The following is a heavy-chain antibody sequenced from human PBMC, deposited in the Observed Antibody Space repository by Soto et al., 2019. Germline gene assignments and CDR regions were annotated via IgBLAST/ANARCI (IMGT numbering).Heavy chain of an antibody. CDR1: GFTFSGSA. V-gene: IGHV3-73*01. CDR2: SRSKVKNYAT. D-gene: IGHD4-17*01. Sequence: GSLRLSCAASGFTFSGSAIHWVRQASGKGREWVGRSRSKVKNYATAYDASVKGSFTTSRDDSKNTEYLEMNSLKTQDTAVYYSTRYYGGTVLFDAFDIWRQGIMVSVSS. J-gene: IGHJ3*02. CDR3: TRYYGGTVLFDAFDI.